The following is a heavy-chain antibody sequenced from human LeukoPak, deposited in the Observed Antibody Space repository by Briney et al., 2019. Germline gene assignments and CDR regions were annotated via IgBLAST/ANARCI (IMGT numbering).Heavy chain of an antibody. CDR3: TTISGTSARLLY. V-gene: IGHV3-15*01. Sequence: GGSLRGSRAASGFTFSYTLMNWVRQAPGKGLEWVGRIKTKGDGGTTDYAAPVEGRFTISRDDSKNTLYLQMNSLKTEDTAVYYCTTISGTSARLLYWGQATLVTVSS. CDR2: IKTKGDGGTT. CDR1: GFTFSYTL. D-gene: IGHD1-26*01. J-gene: IGHJ4*01.